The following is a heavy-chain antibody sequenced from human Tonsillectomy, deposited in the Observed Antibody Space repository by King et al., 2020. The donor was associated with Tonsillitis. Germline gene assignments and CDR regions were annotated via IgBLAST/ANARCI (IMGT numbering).Heavy chain of an antibody. V-gene: IGHV3-30*02. CDR3: ASGGYGSGSYSDY. CDR1: GFTFSNYG. Sequence: VQLVESGGGVVQPGGSLRLSCAASGFTFSNYGMHWVRQAPGKGLEWVAFIRYDGTNKYYADSVKGRFTISRDNSKNTLYLQMNSLRAEDTAVYYCASGGYGSGSYSDYWGQGTLVTVSS. J-gene: IGHJ4*02. CDR2: IRYDGTNK. D-gene: IGHD3-10*01.